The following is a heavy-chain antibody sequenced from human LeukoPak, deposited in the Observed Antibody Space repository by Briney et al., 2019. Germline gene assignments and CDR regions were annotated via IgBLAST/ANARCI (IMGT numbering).Heavy chain of an antibody. Sequence: GESLKISCKGSGYSFTSYWIGWVRQMPGKGLEWMGIIYPGDSDTRYSPSFQGQVTISADKSISTAYLQWSSLKASDTAMYYCAKSAPDCSSTSCYPGAFDIWGQGTMVTVSS. D-gene: IGHD2-2*01. CDR3: AKSAPDCSSTSCYPGAFDI. CDR1: GYSFTSYW. V-gene: IGHV5-51*01. J-gene: IGHJ3*02. CDR2: IYPGDSDT.